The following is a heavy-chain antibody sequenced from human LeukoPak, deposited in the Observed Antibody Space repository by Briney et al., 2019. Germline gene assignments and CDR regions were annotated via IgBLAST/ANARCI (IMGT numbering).Heavy chain of an antibody. Sequence: SETLSLTCAVYGGSFSGYYWSWIRQPPGKGLEWIGEINHSGSTIYNPSLKSRVTISVDTSKNQFSLKLSSVTAADTAVYYCAAALGQDFWSGYNYWGQGTLVTVSS. J-gene: IGHJ4*02. CDR2: INHSGST. CDR1: GGSFSGYY. V-gene: IGHV4-34*01. CDR3: AAALGQDFWSGYNY. D-gene: IGHD3-3*01.